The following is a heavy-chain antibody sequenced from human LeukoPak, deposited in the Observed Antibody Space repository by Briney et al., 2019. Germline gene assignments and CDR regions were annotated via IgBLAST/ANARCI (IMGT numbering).Heavy chain of an antibody. Sequence: ASVKVSCKVSGYTLTELSMHWVRQAPGQGLEWMGWINPNSGGTNYAQKFQGRVTMTRDTSISTAYMELSRLRSDDTAVYYCARGDPNWFDPWGQGTLVTVSS. V-gene: IGHV1-2*02. J-gene: IGHJ5*02. CDR2: INPNSGGT. CDR3: ARGDPNWFDP. CDR1: GYTLTELS.